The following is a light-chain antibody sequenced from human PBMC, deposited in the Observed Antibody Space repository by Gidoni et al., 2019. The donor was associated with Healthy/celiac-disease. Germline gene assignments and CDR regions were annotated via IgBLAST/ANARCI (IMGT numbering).Light chain of an antibody. J-gene: IGKJ4*01. V-gene: IGKV3-15*01. CDR2: GAS. CDR3: LQYNNWPLT. CDR1: QSVSSN. Sequence: EIVMTQSPATLSVSPGERATLSCSASQSVSSNLAWYQQKPGQAPRPLIYGASTRATGIPARFSGSGSWTEFTLTISSLQSEDFAVYYCLQYNNWPLTFGGGTKVEIK.